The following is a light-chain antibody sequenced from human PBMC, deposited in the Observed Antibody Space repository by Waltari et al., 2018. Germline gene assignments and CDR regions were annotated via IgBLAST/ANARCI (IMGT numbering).Light chain of an antibody. Sequence: QSALTQPASVSGSPGQSITISCTGTSSDVGGYNYVSWYQQHPGKAPKLMIYDGSNRPAGVSKRFSGSKSGSTASLTISGLQAEDEADYYCSSYTSSSTLVVFGGGTKLTVL. CDR2: DGS. V-gene: IGLV2-14*03. CDR1: SSDVGGYNY. J-gene: IGLJ2*01. CDR3: SSYTSSSTLVV.